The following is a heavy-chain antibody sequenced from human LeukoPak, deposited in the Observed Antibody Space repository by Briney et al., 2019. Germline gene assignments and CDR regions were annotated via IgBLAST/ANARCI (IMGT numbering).Heavy chain of an antibody. V-gene: IGHV1-2*06. D-gene: IGHD3-9*01. CDR1: GYTFTGYY. Sequence: ASVKVSCKASGYTFTGYYMHWVRQAPGQGLEWMGRINPNSSGTNYAQKFQGRVTMTRDTSISTAYMELSRLRSDDTAVYYCARGPPVLRYFDWPDFDYWGQGTLVTVSS. CDR2: INPNSSGT. CDR3: ARGPPVLRYFDWPDFDY. J-gene: IGHJ4*02.